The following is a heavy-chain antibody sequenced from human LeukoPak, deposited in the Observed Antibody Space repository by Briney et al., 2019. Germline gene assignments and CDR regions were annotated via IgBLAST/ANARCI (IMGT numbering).Heavy chain of an antibody. CDR2: ISGSGGST. CDR1: GFTFSTYA. Sequence: GGSLRLSCAASGFTFSTYAMNWVRQAPGKGLEWVSAISGSGGSTYYADSVKGRFTISRDNSKNTLYLQMNSLRAEDTAVYYCAKSWQTILTGYSYYFDYWGQGTLVTVSS. CDR3: AKSWQTILTGYSYYFDY. D-gene: IGHD3-9*01. J-gene: IGHJ4*02. V-gene: IGHV3-23*01.